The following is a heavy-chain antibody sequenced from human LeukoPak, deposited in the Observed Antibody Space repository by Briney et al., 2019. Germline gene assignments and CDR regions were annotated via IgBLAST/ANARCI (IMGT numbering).Heavy chain of an antibody. J-gene: IGHJ4*02. V-gene: IGHV1-18*04. CDR1: GYTFTSYG. CDR3: ARDGPGIDY. Sequence: SVKVSCKASGYTFTSYGISWVRQAPGQGLEWMGWISAYNGNTNYAQKLQGRVTMTRDTSTSTVYMDLSSLRSEDTAVYYCARDGPGIDYWGQGTLVTVSS. D-gene: IGHD3-10*01. CDR2: ISAYNGNT.